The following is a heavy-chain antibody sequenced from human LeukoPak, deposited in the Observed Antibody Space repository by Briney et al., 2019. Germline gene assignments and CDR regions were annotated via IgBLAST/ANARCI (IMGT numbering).Heavy chain of an antibody. CDR3: AKASVVWGCYRAHFDY. J-gene: IGHJ4*02. Sequence: GGSLRLSCAASGFTFDDYAMHWVRQAPGKGLEWVSGISWNSGSIGYADSVKGRFTISRDNAKNSLYLQMNSLRAEDTALYYCAKASVVWGCYRAHFDYWGQGTLVTVSS. CDR1: GFTFDDYA. CDR2: ISWNSGSI. V-gene: IGHV3-9*01. D-gene: IGHD3-16*02.